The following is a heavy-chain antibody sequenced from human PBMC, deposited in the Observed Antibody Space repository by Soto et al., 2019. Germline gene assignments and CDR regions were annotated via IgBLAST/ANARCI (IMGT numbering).Heavy chain of an antibody. CDR3: AKGGPYDTTLGAFDI. Sequence: QVQLVESGGGVVQPGRSLRLSCAASGFTFSSYDMHWVRQAPGKGLEWVAVISYDGSNKYYADSVKGRFTISRDNSKKSLYLQMNSLRAEETAVYYCAKGGPYDTTLGAFDIWGQGTMVTVSS. J-gene: IGHJ3*02. CDR2: ISYDGSNK. CDR1: GFTFSSYD. V-gene: IGHV3-30*18. D-gene: IGHD3-22*01.